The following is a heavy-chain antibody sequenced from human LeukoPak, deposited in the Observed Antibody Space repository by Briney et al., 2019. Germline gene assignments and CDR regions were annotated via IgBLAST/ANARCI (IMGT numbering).Heavy chain of an antibody. D-gene: IGHD6-19*01. CDR1: GFTFGDYA. J-gene: IGHJ4*02. CDR3: ARVEPLPSSGIEVAADY. CDR2: IRSKAYGGTT. V-gene: IGHV3-49*04. Sequence: GGSLRLSCAASGFTFGDYAMAWVRQAPGKGLEWVGSIRSKAYGGTTQNAASVKGRFTISRDDSTSIAYVQMNSLKSEDTAVYHCARVEPLPSSGIEVAADYWGQGTLVTVSS.